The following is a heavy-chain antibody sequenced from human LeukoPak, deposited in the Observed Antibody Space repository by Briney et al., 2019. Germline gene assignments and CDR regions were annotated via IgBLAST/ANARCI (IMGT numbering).Heavy chain of an antibody. V-gene: IGHV4-59*11. J-gene: IGHJ6*03. CDR3: ARVGERSSTTCSWKYYNYYMDV. Sequence: SETLSLTCSVSGGPISSHYWSWIRQPPGCGREWIGYIYYGGSTNYKPSLKSRVTRSVDTSKNLFSLNLSCVAAVVTSDYYRARVGERSSTTCSWKYYNYYMDVWDKGATVNDSS. CDR2: IYYGGST. CDR1: GGPISSHY. D-gene: IGHD2-2*01.